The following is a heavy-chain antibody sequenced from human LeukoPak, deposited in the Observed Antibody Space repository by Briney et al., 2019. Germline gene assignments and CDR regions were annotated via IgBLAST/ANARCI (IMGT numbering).Heavy chain of an antibody. J-gene: IGHJ3*02. CDR1: GFTFSSYW. D-gene: IGHD6-19*01. CDR3: ARRGGSNGWGDFDI. CDR2: INHNGNVN. V-gene: IGHV3-7*03. Sequence: GGSLGLSCAASGFTFSSYWMNWARQAPGKGLEWVASINHNGNVNYYVDSVKGRFTISRDNSRSTLYLQMNSLSREDTALYYCARRGGSNGWGDFDIWGQGTMVTVSS.